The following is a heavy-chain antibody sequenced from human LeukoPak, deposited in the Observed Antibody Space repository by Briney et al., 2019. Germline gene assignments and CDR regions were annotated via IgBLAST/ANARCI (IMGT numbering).Heavy chain of an antibody. CDR1: GFTFGSYA. D-gene: IGHD6-6*01. CDR2: ISANSGTT. V-gene: IGHV3-23*01. CDR3: AKGWRDSRSYYFDY. Sequence: GGSLRLSCAASGFTFGSYAMSWVRQAPGKGLDWVSAISANSGTTYYADSVKGRFTISRDNSKKTLYLQMSSLRDEDTAVYYCAKGWRDSRSYYFDYWGQGILVTVSS. J-gene: IGHJ4*02.